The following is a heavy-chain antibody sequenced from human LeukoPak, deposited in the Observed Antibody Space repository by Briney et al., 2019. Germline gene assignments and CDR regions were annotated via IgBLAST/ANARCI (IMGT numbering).Heavy chain of an antibody. J-gene: IGHJ4*02. V-gene: IGHV3-7*01. CDR3: AKWGPHCVGDYCPALDS. CDR2: INQNGSKK. CDR1: RFTFSNYW. Sequence: GGSLRLSCVVSRFTFSNYWMSWVRQAPGKGLEWVANINQNGSKKVYADSMKGRFTISRDNAKESLYLQLNSLRADDTAVYYCAKWGPHCVGDYCPALDSWGQGTLVTVSS. D-gene: IGHD1-26*01.